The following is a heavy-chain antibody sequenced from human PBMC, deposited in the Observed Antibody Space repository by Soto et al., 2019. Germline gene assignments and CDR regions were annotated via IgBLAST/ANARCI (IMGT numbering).Heavy chain of an antibody. CDR2: ISYDGSNK. V-gene: IGHV3-30*18. J-gene: IGHJ6*02. D-gene: IGHD5-12*01. Sequence: LRLSCAASGFTFSSYGMHWVRQAPGKGLEWVAVISYDGSNKYYADSVKGRFTISRDNSKNTLYLQMNSLRAEDTAVYYCAKSRVYEGVYYYYGMDVWGQGTTVTVSS. CDR3: AKSRVYEGVYYYYGMDV. CDR1: GFTFSSYG.